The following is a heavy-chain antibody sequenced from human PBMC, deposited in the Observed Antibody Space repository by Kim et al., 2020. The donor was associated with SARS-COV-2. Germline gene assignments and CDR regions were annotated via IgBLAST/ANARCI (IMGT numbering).Heavy chain of an antibody. CDR3: ARGPSKGPSIAARTGRGPYYFDY. CDR2: INHSGST. D-gene: IGHD6-6*01. V-gene: IGHV4-34*01. J-gene: IGHJ4*02. Sequence: SETLSLTFAVYGGSFSGYYWSWIRQPPGKGLEWIGEINHSGSTNYNPSLKSRVTISVDTSKNQFSLKLSSVTAADTAVYYCARGPSKGPSIAARTGRGPYYFDYWGQGTLVTVSS. CDR1: GGSFSGYY.